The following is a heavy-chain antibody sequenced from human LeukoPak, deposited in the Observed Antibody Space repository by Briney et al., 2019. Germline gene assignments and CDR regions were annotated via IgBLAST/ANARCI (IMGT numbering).Heavy chain of an antibody. CDR2: INSDGSST. CDR1: GFTFSSYW. D-gene: IGHD3-16*01. J-gene: IGHJ4*02. V-gene: IGHV3-74*01. CDR3: ARDWGGSGPTSHDY. Sequence: GGSLRLSCAASGFTFSSYWMHWVRQAPGKGLVWVSRINSDGSSTSYADSVKGRFTISRDNAKNTLYLQMNRLRAEDTAVYYCARDWGGSGPTSHDYWGQGTLVTVPS.